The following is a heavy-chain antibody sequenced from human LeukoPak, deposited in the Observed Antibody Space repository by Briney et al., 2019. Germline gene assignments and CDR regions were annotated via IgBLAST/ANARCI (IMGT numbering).Heavy chain of an antibody. CDR2: MTSDSNTI. J-gene: IGHJ4*02. D-gene: IGHD3-3*01. V-gene: IGHV3-48*01. CDR1: GFKFDVYS. CDR3: ARSTEWFADY. Sequence: PGGSLRLSCAASGFKFDVYSMNWVRQAPGKGPEWISYMTSDSNTIYYADSVRGRFTISRDNAKKSVYLELSNLRADDTAMYYCARSTEWFADYWGQGTLVTVSS.